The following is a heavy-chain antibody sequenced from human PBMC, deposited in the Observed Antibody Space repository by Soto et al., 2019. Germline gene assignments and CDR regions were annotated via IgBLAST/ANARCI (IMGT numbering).Heavy chain of an antibody. J-gene: IGHJ4*02. V-gene: IGHV1-69*13. D-gene: IGHD3-3*01. CDR3: ARAPSYDFWSGYHSFDY. CDR1: GGTFSSYA. CDR2: IIPIFGTA. Sequence: SVKVSCKASGGTFSSYAISWVRQAPGQGLEWMGGIIPIFGTANYAQKFQGRVTITADESTSTAYMELSSLRSEDTAVYYCARAPSYDFWSGYHSFDYWGQGTLVTAPQ.